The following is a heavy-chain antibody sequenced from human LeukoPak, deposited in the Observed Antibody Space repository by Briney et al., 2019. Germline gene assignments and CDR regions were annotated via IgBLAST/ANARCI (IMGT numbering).Heavy chain of an antibody. D-gene: IGHD1-26*01. J-gene: IGHJ4*02. V-gene: IGHV4-38-2*02. Sequence: SETLSLTCTVSGYSISSGYYWGWIRQPPGKGLEWIGSIYHSGSTYYNPSLKSRVTISVDTSKNQLSLKLSSVTAADTAVYYCARAGAGSYFPAVDYWGQGTLVTVSS. CDR2: IYHSGST. CDR3: ARAGAGSYFPAVDY. CDR1: GYSISSGYY.